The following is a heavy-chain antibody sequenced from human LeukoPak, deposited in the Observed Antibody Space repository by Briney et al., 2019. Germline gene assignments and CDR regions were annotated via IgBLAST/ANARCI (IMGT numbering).Heavy chain of an antibody. CDR3: ARGGGRHVEY. Sequence: GGSLRLSCAASGFPFGSYWMGWVRQAPGKGLGWGANIKEEGGEKNYVDSVKGRFSISRDNAKNSLYLQMNSLRAEDTAVYYCARGGGRHVEYWGQGNLVTVSS. V-gene: IGHV3-7*05. J-gene: IGHJ4*02. D-gene: IGHD2/OR15-2a*01. CDR1: GFPFGSYW. CDR2: IKEEGGEK.